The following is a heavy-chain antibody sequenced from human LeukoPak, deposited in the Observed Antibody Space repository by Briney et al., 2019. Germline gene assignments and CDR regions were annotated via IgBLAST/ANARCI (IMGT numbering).Heavy chain of an antibody. J-gene: IGHJ3*02. CDR3: AIRDEPYYYDSSGAFDI. V-gene: IGHV5-51*01. CDR2: IYPGDSDT. CDR1: GYSFTSYW. D-gene: IGHD3-22*01. Sequence: GESLKISCKGSGYSFTSYWIGWVRQMPGKGLECMGIIYPGDSDTRYSPSFQGQVTISADKSISTAYLQWSSLKASDTAMYYCAIRDEPYYYDSSGAFDIWGQGTMVTVSS.